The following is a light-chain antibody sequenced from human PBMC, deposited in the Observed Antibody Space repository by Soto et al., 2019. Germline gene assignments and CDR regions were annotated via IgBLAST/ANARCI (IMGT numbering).Light chain of an antibody. V-gene: IGLV2-8*01. J-gene: IGLJ2*01. Sequence: QSALTQPPSASGSPGQSVTISCTGTSSDVGGYNYVSWYQQHPGKAPKLMIYEVSKRPSGVPDRFSGSKSGNTASLTVSGLQAEDEAAYYCGSYAGSNIVIFGGGNKLTVL. CDR2: EVS. CDR1: SSDVGGYNY. CDR3: GSYAGSNIVI.